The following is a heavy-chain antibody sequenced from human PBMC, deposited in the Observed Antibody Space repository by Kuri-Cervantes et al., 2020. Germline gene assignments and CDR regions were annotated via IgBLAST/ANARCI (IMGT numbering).Heavy chain of an antibody. Sequence: GESLKISCAASGFTFSSYSMNWVRQAPGKGLEWVSYISSSSTIYYADSVKGRFTISRDNAKNSLYLQMNSLRAEDTAVYYCATWTFPPPTPHDYWGQGTLVTVSS. CDR3: ATWTFPPPTPHDY. J-gene: IGHJ4*02. CDR2: ISSSSTI. D-gene: IGHD1-1*01. CDR1: GFTFSSYS. V-gene: IGHV3-48*04.